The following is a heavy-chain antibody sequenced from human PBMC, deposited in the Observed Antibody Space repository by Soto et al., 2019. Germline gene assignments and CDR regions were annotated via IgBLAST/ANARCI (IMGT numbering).Heavy chain of an antibody. J-gene: IGHJ1*01. CDR2: ISGSGGST. V-gene: IGHV3-23*01. Sequence: GGSLRLSCAASGFTFSSYAMSWVRQAPGKGLEWVSAISGSGGSTYYADSVKGRFTISRDNSKNTLYLQMNSLRAEDTAVYYCAKNPGIAAAGTIGVGDFQHWGQGTLVTVSS. CDR1: GFTFSSYA. D-gene: IGHD6-13*01. CDR3: AKNPGIAAAGTIGVGDFQH.